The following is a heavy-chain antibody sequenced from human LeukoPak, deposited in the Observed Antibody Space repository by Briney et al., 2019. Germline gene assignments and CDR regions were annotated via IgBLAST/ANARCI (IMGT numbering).Heavy chain of an antibody. V-gene: IGHV3-48*03. D-gene: IGHD3-22*01. CDR1: GFTFSSYE. J-gene: IGHJ4*01. CDR2: ISSSGSTI. Sequence: GGSLRLSCAASGFTFSSYEMNWVRQAPGKGLEWVSYISSSGSTIYYADSVKGRFTISRDNAKNSLYLQMNSLRAEDSAFYYCARRKYYYDSSGYSYYFDYWGQGTLVTVSS. CDR3: ARRKYYYDSSGYSYYFDY.